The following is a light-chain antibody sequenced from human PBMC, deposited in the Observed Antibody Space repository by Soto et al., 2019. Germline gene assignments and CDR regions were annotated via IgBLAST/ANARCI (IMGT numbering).Light chain of an antibody. CDR1: QNLSRYF. CDR3: QQYGSAPIT. CDR2: GSS. Sequence: EVVLTQSPGTLSLSPGDRASLSCRASQNLSRYFLAWYQHKPGPAPRLLISGSSRRATGSPDKFSGSCSWPAGTLTRSRRDPSYFAGYDCQQYGSAPITFGQGTRLEI. V-gene: IGKV3-20*01. J-gene: IGKJ5*01.